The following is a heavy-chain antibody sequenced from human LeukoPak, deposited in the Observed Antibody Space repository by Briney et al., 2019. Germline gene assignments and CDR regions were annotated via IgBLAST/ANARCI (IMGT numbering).Heavy chain of an antibody. J-gene: IGHJ4*02. CDR3: ARGPPFDY. CDR1: GFTFSSYA. CDR2: ISSSSTYI. Sequence: GGSLRLSCAASGFTFSSYAMHWVRQATGKGLEWVSSISSSSTYIYYEDSVKGRFNISRDNAKNSLYLQMNNLRAEDTAVYYCARGPPFDYWGQGTLVSVSS. V-gene: IGHV3-21*01.